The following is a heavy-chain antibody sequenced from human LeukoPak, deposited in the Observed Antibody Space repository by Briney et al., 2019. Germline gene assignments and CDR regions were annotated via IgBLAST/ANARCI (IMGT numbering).Heavy chain of an antibody. V-gene: IGHV4-59*01. Sequence: PSETLSLTCTVSGCSIDNYYWSWIRQPPGKGLEWIGCIYYSGSTNYNPSLESRVTVSVDTSKTQFSLKLSSVTAADTAMYYCARGIRMVRAVIRRFRFDYWGQGTLVTVSS. CDR3: ARGIRMVRAVIRRFRFDY. J-gene: IGHJ4*02. CDR1: GCSIDNYY. CDR2: IYYSGST. D-gene: IGHD3-10*01.